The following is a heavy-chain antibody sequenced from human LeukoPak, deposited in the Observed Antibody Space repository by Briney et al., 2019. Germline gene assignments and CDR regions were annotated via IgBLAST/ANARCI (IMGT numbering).Heavy chain of an antibody. CDR2: IYYSGST. J-gene: IGHJ3*02. Sequence: SETLSLTSIVSGGSISSYYWSWVRQPPGKGLERIGYIYYSGSTNYNPSLKSRVTISVETSKHQFSLNLSSVTAANMAVYYCAGQRRLGRTDAFDIWGQRTMVTVSS. D-gene: IGHD5-24*01. CDR1: GGSISSYY. CDR3: AGQRRLGRTDAFDI. V-gene: IGHV4-59*01.